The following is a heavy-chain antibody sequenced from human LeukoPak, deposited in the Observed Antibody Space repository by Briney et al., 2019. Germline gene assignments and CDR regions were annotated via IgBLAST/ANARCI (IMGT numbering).Heavy chain of an antibody. CDR1: GGTFSSYA. Sequence: SVKVSCKASGGTFSSYAISWVRQAPGQGLEWMGGIIPIFGTANYAQKFQGRVTITADESTSTAYMELSSLRSEDTAVYYCARDSLQQLALVGAFDIWGQGTMVTVSS. CDR2: IIPIFGTA. D-gene: IGHD6-13*01. J-gene: IGHJ3*02. V-gene: IGHV1-69*13. CDR3: ARDSLQQLALVGAFDI.